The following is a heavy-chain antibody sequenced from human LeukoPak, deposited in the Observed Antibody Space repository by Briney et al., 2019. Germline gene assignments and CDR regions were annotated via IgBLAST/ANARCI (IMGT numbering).Heavy chain of an antibody. J-gene: IGHJ4*02. CDR3: ARGEWLRLSVVGGFDY. D-gene: IGHD5-12*01. Sequence: SVKVSCKASGGTFSSYAISWVRQAPGQGLEWMGGIIPIFGTANYAQKFQGRVTITADESTSTAYTELSSLRSEDTAVYYCARGEWLRLSVVGGFDYWGQGTLVTVSS. V-gene: IGHV1-69*01. CDR2: IIPIFGTA. CDR1: GGTFSSYA.